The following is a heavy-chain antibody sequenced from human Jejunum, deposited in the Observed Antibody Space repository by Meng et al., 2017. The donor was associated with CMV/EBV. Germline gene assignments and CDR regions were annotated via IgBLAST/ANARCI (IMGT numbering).Heavy chain of an antibody. CDR1: GYTFTDYY. J-gene: IGHJ4*02. CDR3: ARDLEMMLTAYYY. Sequence: QVQLGQAGAEAKKPRAPWKVSCKASGYTFTDYYIHWLRQAPGQGPEWLGWINPKNGGTNSAQRFKGRVTMTRDTSISTAYMELSRLRSDDTAVYYCARDLEMMLTAYYYWGQGTLVTVSS. D-gene: IGHD3-9*01. CDR2: INPKNGGT. V-gene: IGHV1-2*02.